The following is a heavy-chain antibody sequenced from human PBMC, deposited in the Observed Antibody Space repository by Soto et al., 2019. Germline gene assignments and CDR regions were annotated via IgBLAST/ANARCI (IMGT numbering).Heavy chain of an antibody. D-gene: IGHD3-22*01. Sequence: GSLRLSCAASGFTFSIYAISWVRQAPGKGLEWVSTITGNGGTSYADFVRGRFTISRDNSKNTLYLQMNSLRPEDTAVYYCAKDAPGSGWLSDSWGQGTLVTVSS. CDR2: ITGNGGT. CDR3: AKDAPGSGWLSDS. CDR1: GFTFSIYA. J-gene: IGHJ4*02. V-gene: IGHV3-23*01.